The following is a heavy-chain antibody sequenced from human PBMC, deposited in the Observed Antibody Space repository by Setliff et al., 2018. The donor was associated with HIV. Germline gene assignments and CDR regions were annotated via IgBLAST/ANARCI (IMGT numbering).Heavy chain of an antibody. CDR3: TRDHTPPPNYDFWSGQLDLRNIFYYMDV. CDR1: GYSLTYYS. D-gene: IGHD3-3*01. CDR2: INTNTGNP. V-gene: IGHV7-4-1*01. Sequence: ASVKVSCKASGYSLTYYSINWVRQAPGQGLEWMGYINTNTGNPTYAQGFTGRFVFSVDTPVSTAYLQIFSLKTEDTAVYYCTRDHTPPPNYDFWSGQLDLRNIFYYMDVWGTGSPVTVSS. J-gene: IGHJ6*03.